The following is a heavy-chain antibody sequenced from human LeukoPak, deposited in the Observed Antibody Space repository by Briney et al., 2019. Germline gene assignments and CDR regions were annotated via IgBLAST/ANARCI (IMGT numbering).Heavy chain of an antibody. CDR3: ARDRVLHYGLGGYYYYYYMDV. V-gene: IGHV1-2*02. CDR1: GYTFTGYY. Sequence: GASVKVSCKASGYTFTGYYMHWVRQAPGQGLEWMGWINPNSGGTNYAQKFQGRVTMTRDRSISTAYMELSRLRSDDTAVYYCARDRVLHYGLGGYYYYYYMDVWGKGTTVTVSS. J-gene: IGHJ6*03. D-gene: IGHD2-8*01. CDR2: INPNSGGT.